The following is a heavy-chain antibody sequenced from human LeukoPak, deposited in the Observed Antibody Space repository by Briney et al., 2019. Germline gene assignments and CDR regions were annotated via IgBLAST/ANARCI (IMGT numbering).Heavy chain of an antibody. CDR2: INPNSGGT. D-gene: IGHD6-6*01. CDR1: GYTFTGYY. J-gene: IGHJ6*03. V-gene: IGHV1-2*02. CDR3: ARASYSSSHYYYYMDV. Sequence: ASVKVSCKASGYTFTGYYMHWVRQAPGQGLEWMGWINPNSGGTNYAQKFQGRVTMTRDTSISTAYMELSRLRSDDTAVYYCARASYSSSHYYYYMDVWGKGTTVTVSS.